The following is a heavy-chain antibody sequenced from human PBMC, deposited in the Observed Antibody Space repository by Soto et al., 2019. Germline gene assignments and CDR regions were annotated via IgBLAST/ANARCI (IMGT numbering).Heavy chain of an antibody. CDR3: ARHRYCSSTSCYGYYGMDV. V-gene: IGHV5-10-1*01. CDR2: IDPSDSYT. CDR1: GYSFTSYW. Sequence: GESLKISCKGSGYSFTSYWISWVRQMPGKGLEWMGRIDPSDSYTNYSPSFQGHVTISADKSISTAYLQWSSLKASDTAMYYCARHRYCSSTSCYGYYGMDVWGQGTTVTV. D-gene: IGHD2-2*01. J-gene: IGHJ6*02.